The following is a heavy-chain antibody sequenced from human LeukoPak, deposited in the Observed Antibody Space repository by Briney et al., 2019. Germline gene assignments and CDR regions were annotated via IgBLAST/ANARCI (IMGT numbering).Heavy chain of an antibody. Sequence: ASVKVSCKASGYTFTGYYMHWVRQAPGQGLEWMGWINPNSGGTNYAQKFQGRVTMTRDTSISTAYMELSRLRSDDTAVYYCARGPYYYVSSGYWVWWGQGTLVTVSS. CDR1: GYTFTGYY. V-gene: IGHV1-2*02. CDR3: ARGPYYYVSSGYWVW. D-gene: IGHD3-22*01. CDR2: INPNSGGT. J-gene: IGHJ4*02.